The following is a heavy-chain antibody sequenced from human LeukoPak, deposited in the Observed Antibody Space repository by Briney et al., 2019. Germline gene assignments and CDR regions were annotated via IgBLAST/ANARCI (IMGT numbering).Heavy chain of an antibody. Sequence: PGGSLRLSCAASGFTFSSYSMNWVRQAPGKGLEWVSSISSSSAYIYYADSVKGRFTISRDNAKNSLYLQMNSLRPEDTAVYFCVKDMYVQIEVTSFDYWGQGTRVTVSS. CDR2: ISSSSAYI. CDR1: GFTFSSYS. CDR3: VKDMYVQIEVTSFDY. J-gene: IGHJ4*02. D-gene: IGHD2-8*01. V-gene: IGHV3-21*04.